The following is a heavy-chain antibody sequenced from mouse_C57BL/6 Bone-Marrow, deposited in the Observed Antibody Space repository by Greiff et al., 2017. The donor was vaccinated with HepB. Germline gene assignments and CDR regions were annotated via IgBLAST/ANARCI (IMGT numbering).Heavy chain of an antibody. Sequence: EVHLVESGGGLVQPKGSLKLSCAASGFTFNTYAMHWVRQAPGKGLEWVARIRSKSSNYATYYADSVKDRFTISRDDSQSMLDLQMNNLKTEDTAMYYCVRDRDSNYGYAMGYWGQGTSVTVSS. CDR2: IRSKSSNYAT. CDR1: GFTFNTYA. CDR3: VRDRDSNYGYAMGY. D-gene: IGHD2-5*01. J-gene: IGHJ4*01. V-gene: IGHV10-3*01.